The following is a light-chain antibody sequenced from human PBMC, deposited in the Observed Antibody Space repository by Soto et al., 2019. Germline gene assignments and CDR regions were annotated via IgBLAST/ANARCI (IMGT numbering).Light chain of an antibody. CDR2: GAS. J-gene: IGKJ2*01. Sequence: EIVLTQSPGTLSLSTGERATLSCRASQSVSSNYLAWYQQKPGQAPRLLIYGASIRATGLPDKFSGSGSGTHFSLTIRRLDPEDFAVYYCQQYGSSYTFGQGTNLEIK. CDR1: QSVSSNY. V-gene: IGKV3-20*01. CDR3: QQYGSSYT.